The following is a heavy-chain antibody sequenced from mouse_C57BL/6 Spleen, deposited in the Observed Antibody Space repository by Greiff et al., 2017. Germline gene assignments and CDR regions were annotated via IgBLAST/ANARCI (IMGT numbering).Heavy chain of an antibody. CDR2: ISRGSSTI. J-gene: IGHJ3*01. V-gene: IGHV5-17*01. D-gene: IGHD1-1*02. CDR1: GFTFSDYG. Sequence: DVKLVEPGGGLVKPGGSLKLSCAASGFTFSDYGMHWVRQAPEKGLEWVAYISRGSSTIYYADTVKGRFTISRDNAKNTLFLQMTGLTSEDTAMYYCAPCLVAYWGQGTLVTVSA. CDR3: APCLVAY.